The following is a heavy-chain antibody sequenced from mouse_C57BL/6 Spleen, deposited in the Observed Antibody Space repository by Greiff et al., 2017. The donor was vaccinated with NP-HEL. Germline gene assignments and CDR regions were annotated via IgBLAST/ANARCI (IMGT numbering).Heavy chain of an antibody. D-gene: IGHD1-1*01. CDR3: ARWRYYGSSYGYFDV. J-gene: IGHJ1*03. V-gene: IGHV1-18*01. CDR1: GYTFTDYN. Sequence: VQLQQSGPELVKPGASVKIPCKASGYTFTDYNMDWVKQSHGKSLEWIGDINPNNGGTIYNQKFKGKATLTVDKSSSTAYMELRSLISEDTAVYYCARWRYYGSSYGYFDVWGTGTTVTVSS. CDR2: INPNNGGT.